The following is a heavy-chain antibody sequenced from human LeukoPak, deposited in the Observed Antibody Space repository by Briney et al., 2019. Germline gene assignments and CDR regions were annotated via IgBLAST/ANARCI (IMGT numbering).Heavy chain of an antibody. CDR1: GYTLTSYD. V-gene: IGHV1-8*01. D-gene: IGHD3-22*01. CDR3: ARGSIITHYYYGMDV. Sequence: GASVKVSCKASGYTLTSYDINWVRQATGQGLEWMGWMNPNSGNTGYAQKFQGRVTMTRNTSISTAYMELSSLRSEDTAVYYCARGSIITHYYYGMDVWGQGTTVTVSS. J-gene: IGHJ6*02. CDR2: MNPNSGNT.